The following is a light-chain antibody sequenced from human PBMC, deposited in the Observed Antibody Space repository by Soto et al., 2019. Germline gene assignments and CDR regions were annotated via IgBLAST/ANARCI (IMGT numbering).Light chain of an antibody. CDR2: GVS. CDR1: QSITSK. J-gene: IGKJ1*01. CDR3: QQYYNWPPWT. V-gene: IGKV3-15*01. Sequence: EIVMTQAPATLSLSPGERATLSCSASQSITSKLAWYQQKPGQAPRLLIYGVSTRATDIPARFSGSGSGTEFTLTISSLESEDFAVYYCQQYYNWPPWTFGQGTKVDIK.